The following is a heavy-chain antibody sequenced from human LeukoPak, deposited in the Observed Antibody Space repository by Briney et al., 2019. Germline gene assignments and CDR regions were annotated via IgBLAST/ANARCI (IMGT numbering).Heavy chain of an antibody. CDR1: GYTLTESS. CDR2: FDPEDGET. CDR3: ATVRGNRIAAAGIYYYYGMDV. Sequence: ASVKVSCKVSGYTLTESSMHWVRQAPGKGLEWMGGFDPEDGETIYAQKFQGRVTMTEDTSTDTAYMELSSLRSEDTAVYYCATVRGNRIAAAGIYYYYGMDVWGQGTTVTVSS. J-gene: IGHJ6*02. V-gene: IGHV1-24*01. D-gene: IGHD6-13*01.